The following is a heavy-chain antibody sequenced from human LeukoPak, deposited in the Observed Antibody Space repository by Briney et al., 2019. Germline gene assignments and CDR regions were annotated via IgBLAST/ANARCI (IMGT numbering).Heavy chain of an antibody. D-gene: IGHD5-18*01. CDR1: GGSISSYY. CDR2: IHYSGST. CDR3: ARTTEGGYTYDYFYYYYMDV. J-gene: IGHJ6*03. V-gene: IGHV4-59*01. Sequence: SETLSLTCTVSGGSISSYYWSWIRQPPGKGLEWIGYIHYSGSTNYNPSLKSRVTISVDTSKNQFSLRLTSVTAADTAVYYCARTTEGGYTYDYFYYYYMDVWGKGTTVTISS.